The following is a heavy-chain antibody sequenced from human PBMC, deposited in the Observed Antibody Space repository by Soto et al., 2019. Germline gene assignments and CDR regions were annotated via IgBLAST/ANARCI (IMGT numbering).Heavy chain of an antibody. CDR2: IYYSGST. D-gene: IGHD1-20*01. J-gene: IGHJ6*02. V-gene: IGHV4-30-4*01. CDR1: GGSISRCDYY. Sequence: PSETLSLTCTVSGGSISRCDYYWSWIRQPPGKGLEWIGYIYYSGSTYYNPSLKRRVTISVDTPKNQFALKPSSVTAADTAVYYCAREGGLDNWNDGDYYGMDVWGQGTTVTVSS. CDR3: AREGGLDNWNDGDYYGMDV.